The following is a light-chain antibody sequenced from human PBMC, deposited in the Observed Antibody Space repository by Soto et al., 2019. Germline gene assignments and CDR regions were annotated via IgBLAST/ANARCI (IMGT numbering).Light chain of an antibody. V-gene: IGLV4-69*01. Sequence: QLVLTQSPSASASLGASVKLTCTLSSGHSNYAIAWHQQQPEKGPCYLMNLNSDGSHSKGDGIPDRFSGSSSGAERYLTISSLQSEDEADYYCQTWGTGFALFGGGTKLTVL. CDR1: SGHSNYA. CDR2: LNSDGSH. CDR3: QTWGTGFAL. J-gene: IGLJ3*02.